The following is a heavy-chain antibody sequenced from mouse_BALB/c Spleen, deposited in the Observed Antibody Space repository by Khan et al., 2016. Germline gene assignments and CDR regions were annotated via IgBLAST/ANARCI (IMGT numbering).Heavy chain of an antibody. D-gene: IGHD2-1*01. V-gene: IGHV5-12-1*01. CDR3: ARQRYGNYYYYARDY. CDR2: ISSGGGST. CDR1: GFAFSSYD. J-gene: IGHJ4*01. Sequence: EVELVESGGGLVKPGGSLKLSCAASGFAFSSYDMSWVRQTPEKRLEWVAYISSGGGSTYYPDTVKGRFTISRDNAKNTLYLQMSSLKSEDTAMYYCARQRYGNYYYYARDYWGQGTSVTVSS.